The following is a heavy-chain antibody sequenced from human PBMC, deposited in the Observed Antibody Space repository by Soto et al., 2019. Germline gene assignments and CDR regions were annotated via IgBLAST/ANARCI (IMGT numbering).Heavy chain of an antibody. CDR1: GYSFTDYY. Sequence: QLVQSGAEVKKPGASVKVSCKASGYSFTDYYIHWVRQAPGQGLEWMGWIDAQSGGTNYAQKFQGRVTMTSDTPNPTAYMDLGRLRSDDTAVYYCAREVPTAIHLGWFDYRGQGPLVTVPS. V-gene: IGHV1-2*02. CDR2: IDAQSGGT. CDR3: AREVPTAIHLGWFDY. J-gene: IGHJ5*01. D-gene: IGHD2-2*02.